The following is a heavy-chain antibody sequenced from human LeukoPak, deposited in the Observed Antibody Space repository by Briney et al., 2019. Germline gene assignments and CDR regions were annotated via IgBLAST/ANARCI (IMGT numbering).Heavy chain of an antibody. Sequence: PSETLSLTCTVSGYSISSGYDWGWIRQPPGKGLEWMGMIYHSGSTYYNPALKSRVTISVDTSTNNFSLKLSSVPTAETAVYYCARDGVGGATFDYWGQGTLVTVSS. V-gene: IGHV4-38-2*02. CDR1: GYSISSGYD. D-gene: IGHD3-16*01. CDR3: ARDGVGGATFDY. CDR2: IYHSGST. J-gene: IGHJ4*02.